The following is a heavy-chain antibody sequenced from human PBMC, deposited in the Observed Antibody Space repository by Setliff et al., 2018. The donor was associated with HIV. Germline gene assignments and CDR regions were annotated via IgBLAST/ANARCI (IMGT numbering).Heavy chain of an antibody. J-gene: IGHJ3*02. CDR2: IYHSGST. Sequence: KPSETLSLTCAVSGYSISSGYYWGWIRQPPGRGLEWLGNIYHSGSTYYNPSLKSRVTISVDTSKNHFSLKLNSVTAADTAAYFCARPTTGVGGGAAFDIWGQGTMVTVSS. CDR1: GYSISSGYY. V-gene: IGHV4-38-2*01. CDR3: ARPTTGVGGGAAFDI. D-gene: IGHD2-8*01.